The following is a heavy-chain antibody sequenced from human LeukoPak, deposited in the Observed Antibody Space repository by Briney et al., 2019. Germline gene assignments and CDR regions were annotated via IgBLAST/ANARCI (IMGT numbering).Heavy chain of an antibody. CDR1: GFTFSSYT. Sequence: GGSLRLSCAASGFTFSSYTMNWVRQAPGKGLEWVSSISSSSTNIYYADSVKGRFTISRDNAKNSLYLQMNSLRAEDTAVYYCARGVRYFTYWGQGTLVTVSS. V-gene: IGHV3-21*01. J-gene: IGHJ4*02. CDR2: ISSSSTNI. D-gene: IGHD3-9*01. CDR3: ARGVRYFTY.